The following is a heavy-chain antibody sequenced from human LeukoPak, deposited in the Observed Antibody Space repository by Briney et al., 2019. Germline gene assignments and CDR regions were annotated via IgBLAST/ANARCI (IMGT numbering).Heavy chain of an antibody. CDR2: INPHSGYT. D-gene: IGHD5/OR15-5a*01. V-gene: IGHV1-2*02. CDR1: GYTFSGYY. J-gene: IGHJ4*02. CDR3: ARDGGLRGYFDY. Sequence: ASVKVSCKASGYTFSGYYIHWVRQAPGQGLEWVGWINPHSGYTKFAQKFQGRVTMTRDTSSSTAYMELSRLRSDDTAVYYCARDGGLRGYFDYWGQGTLVTVSS.